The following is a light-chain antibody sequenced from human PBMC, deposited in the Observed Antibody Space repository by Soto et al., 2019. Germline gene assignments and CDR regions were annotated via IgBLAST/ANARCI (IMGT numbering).Light chain of an antibody. CDR2: GAS. CDR1: QSVSNNY. J-gene: IGKJ1*01. Sequence: VLTQSPGTLSLSPGERATLSCRASQSVSNNYLSWYQQKPGQSPRLLIYGASNRATGIPDRFSGSGSGTDFTLTISRLEPEDFAVYYCQQYGSSGTFGQGTKVDI. CDR3: QQYGSSGT. V-gene: IGKV3-20*01.